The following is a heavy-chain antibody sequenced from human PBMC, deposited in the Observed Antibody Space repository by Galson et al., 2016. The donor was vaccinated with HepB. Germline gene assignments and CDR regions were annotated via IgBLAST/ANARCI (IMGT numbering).Heavy chain of an antibody. J-gene: IGHJ4*02. CDR1: GFTFSSYA. V-gene: IGHV3-11*06. CDR3: ARWVGGSDY. Sequence: LRLSCAASGFTFSSYAMSWIRQAPGKGLEWLSYISYSTTHTNYADSVKGRFTISRDNAKSSLYLQMNSLRVEDTAVYYCARWVGGSDYWGQGTLVTVSS. CDR2: ISYSTTHT. D-gene: IGHD3-10*01.